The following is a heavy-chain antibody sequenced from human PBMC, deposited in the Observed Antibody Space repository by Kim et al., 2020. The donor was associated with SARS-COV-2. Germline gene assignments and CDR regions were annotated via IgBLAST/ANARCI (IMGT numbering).Heavy chain of an antibody. Sequence: TLSLTCTVSDDSISSGAYYWSWVRQRPGKGLEFIGYIYYSGTTYYNPSLQSRVAISIDTSKKRISLKLTSVTAADTAVYYCASGTTGYPYYFDYWGPGTLVTVSS. CDR3: ASGTTGYPYYFDY. CDR1: DDSISSGAYY. J-gene: IGHJ4*02. V-gene: IGHV4-31*03. D-gene: IGHD1-1*01. CDR2: IYYSGTT.